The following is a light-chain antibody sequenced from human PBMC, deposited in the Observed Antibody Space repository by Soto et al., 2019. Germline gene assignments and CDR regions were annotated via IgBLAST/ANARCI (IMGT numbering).Light chain of an antibody. Sequence: DIQMTQSPSSLAASVGDRVTITCQASQDISKYLNWYQQKPGKGPKLLIYDASNLETGVPSRFSGSGCGTDFTFTISSLQPEDIATYYCQQYDNLPLAFGPGTKVDIK. CDR3: QQYDNLPLA. CDR1: QDISKY. J-gene: IGKJ3*01. CDR2: DAS. V-gene: IGKV1-33*01.